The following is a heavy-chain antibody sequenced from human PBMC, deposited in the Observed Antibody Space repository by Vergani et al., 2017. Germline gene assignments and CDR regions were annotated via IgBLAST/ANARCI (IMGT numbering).Heavy chain of an antibody. D-gene: IGHD3-3*01. Sequence: EVQLVESGGGLIHPGGSLRLSCEGSGFSFSGYWMHWVRQSPEKGLVWVSRIKSDGSITNYADSVKGRFTISRDNAKNSLYLEMNSLRGDDTAIYYCVRARWSGPCFMSHLFDAWGQGTLVTVSS. CDR1: GFSFSGYW. J-gene: IGHJ5*02. CDR2: IKSDGSIT. V-gene: IGHV3-74*01. CDR3: VRARWSGPCFMSHLFDA.